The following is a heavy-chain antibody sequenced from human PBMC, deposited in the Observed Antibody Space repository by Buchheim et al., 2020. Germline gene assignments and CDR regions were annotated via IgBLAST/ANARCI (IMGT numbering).Heavy chain of an antibody. V-gene: IGHV3-7*01. CDR2: IKQDGSEK. CDR3: ARDYNFWSGYLAY. Sequence: EVQLVESGGGLVQPGGSLRLSCAASGFTFSSYWMTWVRQAPGKGLEWVANIKQDGSEKHYVDSVKGRLTISRDNVKNELYLQMNSLRAEDTAVYYCARDYNFWSGYLAYWGQGTL. D-gene: IGHD3-3*01. J-gene: IGHJ4*02. CDR1: GFTFSSYW.